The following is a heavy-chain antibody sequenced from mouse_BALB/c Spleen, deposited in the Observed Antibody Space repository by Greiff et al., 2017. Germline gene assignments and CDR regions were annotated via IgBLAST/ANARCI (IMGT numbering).Heavy chain of an antibody. CDR3: AKSPFRGYAMDD. V-gene: IGHV3-2*02. CDR2: ISYSGIT. CDR1: GYSITSDYA. J-gene: IGHJ4*01. Sequence: EVQGVESGPGLVKPSQSLSLTCTVTGYSITSDYAWNWIRQFPGNKLEWMGYISYSGITTYNPSLKSRISITRDTSKNQFFLHLNSVTTEDTATYYCAKSPFRGYAMDDWGQGTAVTVSS. D-gene: IGHD1-3*01.